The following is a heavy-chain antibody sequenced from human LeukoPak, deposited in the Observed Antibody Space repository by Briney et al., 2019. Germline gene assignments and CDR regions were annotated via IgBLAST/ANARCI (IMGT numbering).Heavy chain of an antibody. CDR2: IHYSGTT. D-gene: IGHD5-24*01. CDR3: ARHEEEDGYNAKTFDY. V-gene: IGHV4-39*01. J-gene: IGHJ4*02. Sequence: SETLSLTCTVSGGSISSSSNYWGWVRQPPGKGLECIGSIHYSGTTYYIPSLKSRVTISVDPSKNQLSLRLSSVTAADTAVYYCARHEEEDGYNAKTFDYWGQGTLVTVSS. CDR1: GGSISSSSNY.